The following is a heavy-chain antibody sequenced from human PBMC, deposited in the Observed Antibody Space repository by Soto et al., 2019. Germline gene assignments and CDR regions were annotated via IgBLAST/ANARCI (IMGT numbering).Heavy chain of an antibody. CDR3: ARDTRLEYCSGGSCPNNYFDY. D-gene: IGHD2-15*01. CDR2: ISAYNGNT. CDR1: GYTFTSYG. J-gene: IGHJ4*02. Sequence: ASVKVSCKASGYTFTSYGISWVRQAPGQGLEWMGWISAYNGNTNYAQKLQGRVTMTTDTSTSTAYMELRSLRSDDTAVYYCARDTRLEYCSGGSCPNNYFDYWGQGTLVTVSS. V-gene: IGHV1-18*01.